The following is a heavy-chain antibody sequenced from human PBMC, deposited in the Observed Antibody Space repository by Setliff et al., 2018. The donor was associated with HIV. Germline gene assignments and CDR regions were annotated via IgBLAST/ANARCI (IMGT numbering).Heavy chain of an antibody. J-gene: IGHJ5*02. V-gene: IGHV7-4-1*02. Sequence: GASVKVSCKASRYSFTNYGMNWVRQAPGQGLEWMGWINTNTGSPTYAQGFTGRFVFSLDTSVSTTYLQISSLKAEDTAVYYCARALYGEYGGDLNWLDPWGQGTLVTVSS. CDR3: ARALYGEYGGDLNWLDP. D-gene: IGHD4-17*01. CDR2: INTNTGSP. CDR1: RYSFTNYG.